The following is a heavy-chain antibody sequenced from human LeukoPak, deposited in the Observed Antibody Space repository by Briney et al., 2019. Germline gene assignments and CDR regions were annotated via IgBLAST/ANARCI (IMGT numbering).Heavy chain of an antibody. CDR1: GYTFTSYY. V-gene: IGHV7-4-1*02. Sequence: ASVKVSCKASGYTFTSYYMHWVRQAPGQGLEWMGWINTNTGNPTYAQGFTGRFVFSLDTSVSTAYLQISSLKAEDTAVYYCARGQIVVVVAATHNWFDPWGQGTLVTVSS. CDR3: ARGQIVVVVAATHNWFDP. CDR2: INTNTGNP. J-gene: IGHJ5*02. D-gene: IGHD2-15*01.